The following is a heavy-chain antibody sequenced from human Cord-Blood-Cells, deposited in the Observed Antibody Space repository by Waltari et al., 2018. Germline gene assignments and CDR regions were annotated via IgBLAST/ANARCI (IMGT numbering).Heavy chain of an antibody. J-gene: IGHJ3*02. CDR2: INHSGST. CDR1: GGFFSGYH. CDR3: ARPRANWGGRAFDI. V-gene: IGHV4-34*01. D-gene: IGHD7-27*01. Sequence: VQLQQWGAGLLKPSETLSPTCAVYGGFFSGYHWSWIRQPPGKGLEWIGEINHSGSTNYNPSLKSRVTISVDTSKNQFSLQLSSVTAADTAVYYCARPRANWGGRAFDIWGQGTMVTVSS.